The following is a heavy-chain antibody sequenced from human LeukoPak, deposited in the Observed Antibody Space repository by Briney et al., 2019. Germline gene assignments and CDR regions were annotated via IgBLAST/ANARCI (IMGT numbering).Heavy chain of an antibody. CDR1: GFTFSDHY. V-gene: IGHV3-72*01. D-gene: IGHD1-1*01. CDR3: ARGYNSIDS. CDR2: TRNKANSYTT. Sequence: GGSLRLSCAASGFTFSDHYMDWVRQAPGKGLEWVGCTRNKANSYTTVYAASVKGRFTISRDESENSLLLQMNSLKTEDTAVYYCARGYNSIDSWGQGTLVTVSS. J-gene: IGHJ4*02.